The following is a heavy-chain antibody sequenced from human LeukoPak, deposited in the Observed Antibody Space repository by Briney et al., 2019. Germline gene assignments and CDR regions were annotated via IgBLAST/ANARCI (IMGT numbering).Heavy chain of an antibody. CDR3: ARSPYGGYGDN. J-gene: IGHJ4*02. D-gene: IGHD4-17*01. CDR1: GFTLSSYW. Sequence: GGSLRLSCAASGFTLSSYWMHWVRQPPGKGLVWVSRINSDGGSTTYADSVKGRFTISRDNARNTLYLQMNSLRAEDTAVYYCARSPYGGYGDNWGQGTLVTVSS. CDR2: INSDGGST. V-gene: IGHV3-74*01.